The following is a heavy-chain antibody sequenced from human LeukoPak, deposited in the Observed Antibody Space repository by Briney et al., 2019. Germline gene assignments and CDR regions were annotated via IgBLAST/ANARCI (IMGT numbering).Heavy chain of an antibody. V-gene: IGHV1-46*01. J-gene: IGHJ5*02. CDR2: INPSGGST. D-gene: IGHD6-13*01. Sequence: ASVKVSCKASGYTFTGYCIHWVRQAPGQGLEWMGIINPSGGSTSYAQKFQGRVTMTRDMSTSTVYMELSSLSSEDTAVYYCARVLTIAAAGQNWFDPWGQGTLVTVSS. CDR1: GYTFTGYC. CDR3: ARVLTIAAAGQNWFDP.